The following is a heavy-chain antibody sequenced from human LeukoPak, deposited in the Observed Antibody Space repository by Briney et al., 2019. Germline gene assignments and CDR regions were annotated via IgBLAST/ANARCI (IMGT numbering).Heavy chain of an antibody. CDR1: GYTSTSYG. Sequence: ASVKVSCKASGYTSTSYGISWVRQAAGRGLEWMGWISAYNGHTNYAQKLQGRVTMTTDTSTSTAYMELRSLRSDDTAVYYCARVYYDSSGYPHFDYWGQGTLVTVSS. J-gene: IGHJ4*02. V-gene: IGHV1-18*01. CDR2: ISAYNGHT. D-gene: IGHD3-22*01. CDR3: ARVYYDSSGYPHFDY.